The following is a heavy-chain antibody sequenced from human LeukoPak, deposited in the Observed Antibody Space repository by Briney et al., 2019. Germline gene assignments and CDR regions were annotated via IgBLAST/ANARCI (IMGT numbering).Heavy chain of an antibody. CDR1: GYTFTSYY. Sequence: ASVKVYCKASGYTFTSYYMHWVRQAPGQGLEWMGIINPSGGSTSYAQKFQGRVTMTRDMSTSTVYMELSSLRSEDTAVYYCARDYGDYERSNAFDIWGQGTMVTVSS. V-gene: IGHV1-46*01. D-gene: IGHD4-17*01. CDR3: ARDYGDYERSNAFDI. J-gene: IGHJ3*02. CDR2: INPSGGST.